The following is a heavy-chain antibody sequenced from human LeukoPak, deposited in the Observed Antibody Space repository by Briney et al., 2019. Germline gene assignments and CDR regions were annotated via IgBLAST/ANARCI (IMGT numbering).Heavy chain of an antibody. D-gene: IGHD6-13*01. CDR2: INHSGST. Sequence: PSETLSLTCAVYGGSFSGYYWSWIRQPPGKGLEWIGEINHSGSTNYNPSLKSRVTISVDTSKNQFSLKLSSVTAADTAVYYCARREQQLHFDYWGQGTLVTVSS. J-gene: IGHJ4*02. CDR3: ARREQQLHFDY. CDR1: GGSFSGYY. V-gene: IGHV4-34*01.